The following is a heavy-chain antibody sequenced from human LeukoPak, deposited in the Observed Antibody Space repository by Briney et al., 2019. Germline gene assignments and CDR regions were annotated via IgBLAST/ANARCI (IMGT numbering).Heavy chain of an antibody. D-gene: IGHD2-15*01. CDR3: ARQGPRGGSSFNAFDI. V-gene: IGHV4-59*08. Sequence: SETLSLTCTVSGGSISSYYWSWIRQPPGKGLEWIGYIYYSGSTNYNPSHKSRVTISVDTSKNQFSLKLSSVTAADTAVYYCARQGPRGGSSFNAFDIWGQGTMVTVSS. CDR2: IYYSGST. CDR1: GGSISSYY. J-gene: IGHJ3*02.